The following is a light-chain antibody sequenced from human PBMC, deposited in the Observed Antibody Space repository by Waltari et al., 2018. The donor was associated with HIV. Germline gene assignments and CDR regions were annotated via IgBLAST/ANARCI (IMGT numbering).Light chain of an antibody. Sequence: EIVMTQSPVTLSVSPGERATLSCRASQSVDAMLAWYQQKHGQAPRRLSYDASKRDTGVPVRFSGSGSGTEFTLTISSLQSEDYAVYYCQQYVDWPRTFGQGTKVEVK. CDR2: DAS. CDR1: QSVDAM. CDR3: QQYVDWPRT. J-gene: IGKJ2*01. V-gene: IGKV3-15*01.